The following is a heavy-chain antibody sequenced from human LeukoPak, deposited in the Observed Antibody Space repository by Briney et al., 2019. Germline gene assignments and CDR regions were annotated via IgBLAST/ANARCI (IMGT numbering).Heavy chain of an antibody. J-gene: IGHJ4*02. Sequence: PGGSLRLSCAASGFTFGDYAMRWVRQAPGKGLEWVSLIRGDGRTTSYAGSVKGRFTISRDNSKNSLYLQMSSLRGEDTAVYYCAKDAVAGTWLHYWGQGTLVTVSS. V-gene: IGHV3-43*02. CDR1: GFTFGDYA. CDR2: IRGDGRTT. D-gene: IGHD6-19*01. CDR3: AKDAVAGTWLHY.